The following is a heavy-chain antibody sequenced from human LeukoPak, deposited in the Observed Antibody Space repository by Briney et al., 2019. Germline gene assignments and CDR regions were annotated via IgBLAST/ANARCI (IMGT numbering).Heavy chain of an antibody. CDR3: AKLLLWFGESSHFDY. Sequence: GGSLRLSCAASGLTVSSNYMSWVRQAPGKGLEWVSAISGSGGSTYYADSVKGRFTISRDNSKNTLYLQMNSLRAEDTAVYYCAKLLLWFGESSHFDYWGQGTLVTVSS. V-gene: IGHV3-23*01. CDR1: GLTVSSNY. CDR2: ISGSGGST. J-gene: IGHJ4*02. D-gene: IGHD3-10*01.